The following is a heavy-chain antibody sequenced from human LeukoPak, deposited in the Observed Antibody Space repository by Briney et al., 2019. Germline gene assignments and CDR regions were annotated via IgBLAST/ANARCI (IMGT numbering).Heavy chain of an antibody. Sequence: PGGFLRLSCAASGFTVSSNYMSWVRQAPGKGLEWVSVIYSGGSTYYADSVKGRFTISRDNSKNTLYLQMNSLRAEDTAVYYCATSPYYYYGMDVWGQGTTVTVSS. V-gene: IGHV3-53*01. J-gene: IGHJ6*02. CDR1: GFTVSSNY. CDR2: IYSGGST. CDR3: ATSPYYYYGMDV.